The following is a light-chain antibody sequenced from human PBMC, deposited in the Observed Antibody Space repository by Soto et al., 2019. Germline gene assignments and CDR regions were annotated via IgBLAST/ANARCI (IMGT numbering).Light chain of an antibody. V-gene: IGKV3D-20*02. Sequence: EIALTQCPGTLSLSPGERATLSCRASQSVSSSYLAWCQQRPGQAPRLLIYGASTRAAGIPDRFSGSGSGTEFTLTISSLEPEDFAVYYCQQRNNWTPVTFGGGTKVDIK. J-gene: IGKJ4*01. CDR2: GAS. CDR3: QQRNNWTPVT. CDR1: QSVSSSY.